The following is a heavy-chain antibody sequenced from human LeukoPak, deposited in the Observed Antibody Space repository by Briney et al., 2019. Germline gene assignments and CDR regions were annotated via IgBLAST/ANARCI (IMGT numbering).Heavy chain of an antibody. CDR1: GFTFSSYS. CDR3: ARGGYCSGGSCALYYYYYYMDV. J-gene: IGHJ6*03. D-gene: IGHD2-15*01. V-gene: IGHV3-21*01. CDR2: ISSSSSYI. Sequence: PGGSLRLSCAASGFTFSSYSMNGVRQAPGKGLEWVSSISSSSSYIYYADSVKGRFTISRDNAKNSLYLQMNSLRAEDTAVYYCARGGYCSGGSCALYYYYYYMDVWGKGTTVTISS.